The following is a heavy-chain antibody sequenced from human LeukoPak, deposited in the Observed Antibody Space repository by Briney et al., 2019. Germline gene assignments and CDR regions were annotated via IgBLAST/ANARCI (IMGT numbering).Heavy chain of an antibody. CDR3: ARAHTYYYGSGSQKGYYFDY. J-gene: IGHJ4*02. CDR2: INWNGGST. D-gene: IGHD3-10*01. V-gene: IGHV3-20*01. Sequence: GGSLRLSCAASGFTFDDYGMSWVRQAPGKGLEWVSGINWNGGSTGYADSVKGRFTISRDNAKNSLYLQMNSLRAEDTALYHCARAHTYYYGSGSQKGYYFDYWGQGTLVTVSS. CDR1: GFTFDDYG.